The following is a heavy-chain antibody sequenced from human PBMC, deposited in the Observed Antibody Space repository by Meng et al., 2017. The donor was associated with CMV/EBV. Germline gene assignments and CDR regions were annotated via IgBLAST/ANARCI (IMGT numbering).Heavy chain of an antibody. CDR3: ARVTSRVAGAFDY. D-gene: IGHD1-14*01. J-gene: IGHJ4*02. CDR2: TYYSGST. Sequence: QLQLQESGPGLVKPSETLSLTCTVSGGSISSSSYYWGWIRQPPGKGLEWIGSTYYSGSTYYNPSLKSRVTISVDTSKNQFSLKLSSVTAADTAVYYCARVTSRVAGAFDYWGQGTLVTVSS. V-gene: IGHV4-39*07. CDR1: GGSISSSSYY.